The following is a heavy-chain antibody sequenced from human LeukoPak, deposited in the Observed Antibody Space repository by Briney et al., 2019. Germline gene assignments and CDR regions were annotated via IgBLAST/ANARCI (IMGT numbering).Heavy chain of an antibody. CDR1: GGSISSGGYS. CDR3: ARVQVVTAIVDY. D-gene: IGHD2-21*02. V-gene: IGHV4-30-2*01. CDR2: IYHSGST. Sequence: SETLSLTCAVSGGSISSGGYSWSWIRQPPGKGLEWIGYIYHSGSTYYNPSLKSRVTISVGRSKNQFSLKLSSVTAADTAVYYCARVQVVTAIVDYWGQGTLVTVSS. J-gene: IGHJ4*02.